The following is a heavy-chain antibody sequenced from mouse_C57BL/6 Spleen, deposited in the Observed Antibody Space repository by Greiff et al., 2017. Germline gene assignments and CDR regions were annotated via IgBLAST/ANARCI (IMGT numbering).Heavy chain of an antibody. J-gene: IGHJ3*01. CDR2: ISGGGGNT. Sequence: EVQVVESGGGLVKPGGSLKLSCAASGFTFSSYTMSWVRQTPEKRLEWVATISGGGGNTYYPDSVKGRFTISRDNAKNTLYLQMSSLRSEDTALYYCARHITTVATAWFAYWGQGTLVTVSA. CDR3: ARHITTVATAWFAY. D-gene: IGHD1-1*01. CDR1: GFTFSSYT. V-gene: IGHV5-9*01.